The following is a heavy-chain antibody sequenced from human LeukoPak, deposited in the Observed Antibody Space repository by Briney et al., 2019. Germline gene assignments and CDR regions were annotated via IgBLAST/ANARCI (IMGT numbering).Heavy chain of an antibody. CDR1: GYIFTTYY. V-gene: IGHV1-46*01. J-gene: IGHJ4*02. Sequence: GASVKVSCKASGYIFTTYYMHWVRQAPGQGLEWMGIINPSGGSTTYAQKFQGRVTMTRDTSTSTVYMKLSSLRSEDTAVYYCARDRGHYGSGTEYYFDYWGQGTLVTVSS. D-gene: IGHD3-10*01. CDR2: INPSGGST. CDR3: ARDRGHYGSGTEYYFDY.